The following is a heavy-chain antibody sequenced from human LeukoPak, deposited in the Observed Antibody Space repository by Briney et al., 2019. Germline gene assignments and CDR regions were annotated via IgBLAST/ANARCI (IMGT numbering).Heavy chain of an antibody. J-gene: IGHJ5*02. CDR1: GFTFSGSA. Sequence: GGSLRRSCAASGFTFSGSAMHWVRQASGKGLEWVGRIRSKANSYATAYAASVKGRFTISRDDSKNTAYLQMNSLKTEDTAVYYCTRTRDYYDSSGSWGQGTLVTVSS. CDR3: TRTRDYYDSSGS. V-gene: IGHV3-73*01. D-gene: IGHD3-22*01. CDR2: IRSKANSYAT.